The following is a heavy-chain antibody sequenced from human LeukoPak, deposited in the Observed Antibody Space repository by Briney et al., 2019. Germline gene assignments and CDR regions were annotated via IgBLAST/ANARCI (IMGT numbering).Heavy chain of an antibody. CDR2: VNHSGST. V-gene: IGHV4-34*01. CDR1: GVSFSGYY. Sequence: PSETLSLTCAGYGVSFSGYYWSWIRQPPGKGLEWIGEVNHSGSTNYNPSLKSRVTISVDTSKNQFSLKLSPVTAADTAVYYCASSRYFDWLPDYWGQGTLVTVSS. CDR3: ASSRYFDWLPDY. J-gene: IGHJ4*02. D-gene: IGHD3-9*01.